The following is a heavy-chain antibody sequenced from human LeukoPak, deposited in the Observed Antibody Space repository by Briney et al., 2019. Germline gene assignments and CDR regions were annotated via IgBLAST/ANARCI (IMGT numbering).Heavy chain of an antibody. Sequence: PGGSLRLSCAASGFTFSSYAMSWVRQAPGKGLEWVSAISGSGGSTYYADSVKGRFTIPRDNSKNTLYLQMNSLRAEDTAVYYCAKVASGYCSGGGCYVDYWGQGTLVTVSS. CDR2: ISGSGGST. J-gene: IGHJ4*02. CDR3: AKVASGYCSGGGCYVDY. V-gene: IGHV3-23*01. CDR1: GFTFSSYA. D-gene: IGHD2-15*01.